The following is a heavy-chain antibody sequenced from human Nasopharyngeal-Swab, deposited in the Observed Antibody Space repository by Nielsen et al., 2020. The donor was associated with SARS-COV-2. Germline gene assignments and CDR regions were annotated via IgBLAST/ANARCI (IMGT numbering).Heavy chain of an antibody. CDR2: INPNSGGT. D-gene: IGHD3-22*01. Sequence: WVRQAPGQGLEWMGRINPNSGGTNYAQKFQGRVTMTRDMSISTAYMEQSRLRSDDTAVYYCARNDSSVYGYWGQGTLVTVSS. V-gene: IGHV1-2*06. CDR3: ARNDSSVYGY. J-gene: IGHJ4*02.